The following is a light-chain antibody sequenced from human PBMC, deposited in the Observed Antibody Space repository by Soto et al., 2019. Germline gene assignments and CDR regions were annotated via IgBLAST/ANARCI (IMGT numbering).Light chain of an antibody. J-gene: IGKJ3*01. CDR3: QQRSKWPFT. Sequence: EIVLTQSPATLSLSPGERATLSCRASQSVSSYLAWYQQKPGQAPRLLIYDASNRATGIPARFSGSGSGTDFPLTTSSLEPEDFAVYYCQQRSKWPFTFGPGTKVEIK. V-gene: IGKV3-11*01. CDR1: QSVSSY. CDR2: DAS.